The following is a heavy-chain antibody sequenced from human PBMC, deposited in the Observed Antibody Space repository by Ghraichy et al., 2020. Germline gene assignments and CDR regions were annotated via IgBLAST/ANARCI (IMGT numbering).Heavy chain of an antibody. Sequence: SETLSLTCTVSGGSISSYYWSWIRQPAGKGLEWIGRIYTSGSTNYNPSLKSRVTMSVDTSKNQFSLKLSSVTAADTAVYYCARDRSLRPHAYYFDYWGQGTLVTVSS. CDR2: IYTSGST. D-gene: IGHD1-14*01. J-gene: IGHJ4*02. CDR1: GGSISSYY. V-gene: IGHV4-4*07. CDR3: ARDRSLRPHAYYFDY.